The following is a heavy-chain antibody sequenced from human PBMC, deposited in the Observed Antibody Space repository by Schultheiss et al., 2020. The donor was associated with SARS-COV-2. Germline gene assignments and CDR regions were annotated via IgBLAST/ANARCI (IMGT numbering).Heavy chain of an antibody. J-gene: IGHJ5*02. V-gene: IGHV3-23*01. Sequence: GGSLRLSCAASGFTFRTYAMSWVRQAPGKGLEWVSSISSSGNSAYYADSVKGRFAISRDNSKNTLDLQMNSLRAEDTAVYYCARQGIAVAGAEFDPWGQGTLVTVSS. D-gene: IGHD6-19*01. CDR2: ISSSGNSA. CDR1: GFTFRTYA. CDR3: ARQGIAVAGAEFDP.